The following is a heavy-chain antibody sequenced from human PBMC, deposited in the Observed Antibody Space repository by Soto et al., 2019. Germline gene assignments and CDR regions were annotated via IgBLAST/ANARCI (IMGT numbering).Heavy chain of an antibody. CDR2: ISHSETT. CDR1: GSYITSGDYH. V-gene: IGHV4-30-4*01. J-gene: IGHJ4*02. Sequence: SETLSLTCSVSGSYITSGDYHWTWIRQAPGKGLEWIGYISHSETTYYSPALKNRIIISSDFSMNQFSLRLNSVTAADTAVYFCAGFGVGDRDDKWGQGALVTVSS. D-gene: IGHD2-8*01. CDR3: AGFGVGDRDDK.